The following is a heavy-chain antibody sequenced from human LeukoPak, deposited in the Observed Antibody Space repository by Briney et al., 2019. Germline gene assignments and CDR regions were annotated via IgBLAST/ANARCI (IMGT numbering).Heavy chain of an antibody. D-gene: IGHD3-3*01. Sequence: ASVKVSCKASGYTFSSYGISWVRQAPGQGLEWMGWISSDNDKTNYGQKFQGRVTMTTDTSTTTVYMELRSLRSDDTAVYYCARGRIITIYGVDHQDAYDFWGQGTMVTVSS. J-gene: IGHJ3*01. V-gene: IGHV1-18*01. CDR3: ARGRIITIYGVDHQDAYDF. CDR2: ISSDNDKT. CDR1: GYTFSSYG.